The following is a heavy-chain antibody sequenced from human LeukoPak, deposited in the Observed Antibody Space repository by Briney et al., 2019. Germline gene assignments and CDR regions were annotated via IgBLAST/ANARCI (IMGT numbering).Heavy chain of an antibody. D-gene: IGHD3-10*01. J-gene: IGHJ5*02. CDR3: ARAPYYYNGGWFDP. V-gene: IGHV3-43*01. CDR1: GFTFDDFT. CDR2: ISWDGGSR. Sequence: GGSLRLSCAASGFTFDDFTMHWVRQAPGKGLEWVSLISWDGGSRYYADSVKGRFTISRDNSKNTLYLQMNSLRAEDTAVYYCARAPYYYNGGWFDPWGQGTLVTVSS.